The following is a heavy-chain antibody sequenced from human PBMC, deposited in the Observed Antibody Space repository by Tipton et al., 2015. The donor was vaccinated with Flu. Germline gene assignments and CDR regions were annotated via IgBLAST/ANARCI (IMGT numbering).Heavy chain of an antibody. V-gene: IGHV3-30*02. Sequence: DSVKGRCNIFRDNSKNTLYLQMNSLTTEDTAVFYCAKDSTPCGTWNWPYYYGIDVWGQGTTVTVSS. CDR3: AKDSTPCGTWNWPYYYGIDV. D-gene: IGHD2-15*01. J-gene: IGHJ6*02.